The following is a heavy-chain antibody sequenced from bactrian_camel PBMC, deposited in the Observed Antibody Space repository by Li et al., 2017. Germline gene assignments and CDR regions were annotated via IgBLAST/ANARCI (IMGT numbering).Heavy chain of an antibody. CDR1: GYTYSYDSYC. V-gene: IGHV3S57*01. CDR3: ATVMDWVPGY. Sequence: ALGSLRLSCVASGYTYSYDSYCMGWFRQAPGKEREAVATTDSNGSPTYAASVKGRFTISQDNAKATLYLQMNSLKSEDTALYYCATVMDWVPGYWGQGNQV. D-gene: IGHD3*01. CDR2: TDSNGSP. J-gene: IGHJ6*01.